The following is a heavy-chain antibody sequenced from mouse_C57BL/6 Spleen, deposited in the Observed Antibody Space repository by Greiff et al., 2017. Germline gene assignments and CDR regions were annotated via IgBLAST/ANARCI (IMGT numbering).Heavy chain of an antibody. D-gene: IGHD1-1*01. CDR1: GYAFSSYW. CDR3: ARWAYYYGSSLDY. V-gene: IGHV1-80*01. CDR2: IYPGDGDT. Sequence: QVQLQQSGAELVKPGASVKISCKASGYAFSSYWMNWVKQRPGKGLEWIGQIYPGDGDTNYNGKFKGKATLTADKSSSTAYMQLSSLTSEDSAVYFCARWAYYYGSSLDYWGQGTTLTVSS. J-gene: IGHJ2*01.